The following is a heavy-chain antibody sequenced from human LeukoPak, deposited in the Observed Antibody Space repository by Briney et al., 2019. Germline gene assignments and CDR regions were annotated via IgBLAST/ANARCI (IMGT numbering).Heavy chain of an antibody. CDR1: GGSFSDYY. CDR3: ARGDYGNQRSNNWFDP. D-gene: IGHD4-11*01. Sequence: PSETLSLTCAVYGGSFSDYYWSCIRQPPGKGLEWSWEISHSGITKYNPSLTSRVTISVDTSKNQLSLKLNSVTAADTAVYYCARGDYGNQRSNNWFDPWGQGTLVTVSS. V-gene: IGHV4-34*01. CDR2: ISHSGIT. J-gene: IGHJ5*02.